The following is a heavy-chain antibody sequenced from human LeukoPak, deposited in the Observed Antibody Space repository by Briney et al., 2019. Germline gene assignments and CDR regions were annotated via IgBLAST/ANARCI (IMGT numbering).Heavy chain of an antibody. CDR2: IDHSGAT. V-gene: IGHV4-34*01. D-gene: IGHD3-22*01. CDR3: AKAPYLSSGS. Sequence: SETLSLTCAVYGGSFSGYYWSWIRQPPGKGLEWIGEIDHSGATNYDPSLKSRVTISLDTSKNQFSLTLSSITAADTAVYYCAKAPYLSSGSWGQGTMVTVSS. CDR1: GGSFSGYY. J-gene: IGHJ3*01.